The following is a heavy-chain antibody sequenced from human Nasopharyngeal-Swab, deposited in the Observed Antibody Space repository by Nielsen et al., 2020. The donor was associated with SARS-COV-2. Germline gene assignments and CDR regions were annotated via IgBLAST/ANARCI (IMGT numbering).Heavy chain of an antibody. CDR2: IIPIHRMA. V-gene: IGHV1-69*04. Sequence: SVKVSCKASGGTFSSYAISGVRQAPGQGLEWMGRIIPIHRMANYAQKFQGRVTITADKSTSTAYMQLSSLRSEDTAVYYCARDLAGGGVTGTSWFDPWGQGTLVTVSP. CDR3: ARDLAGGGVTGTSWFDP. J-gene: IGHJ5*02. CDR1: GGTFSSYA. D-gene: IGHD6-19*01.